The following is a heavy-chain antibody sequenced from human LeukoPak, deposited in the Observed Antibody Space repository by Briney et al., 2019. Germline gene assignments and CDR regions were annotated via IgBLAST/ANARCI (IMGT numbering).Heavy chain of an antibody. CDR2: INHSGST. J-gene: IGHJ6*02. CDR1: GGSFSGYY. Sequence: SETLSLTCAVYGGSFSGYYWSWIRQPPGKGLEWIGEINHSGSTNYNPSLKSRVTISVDTSKNQFSLKLSSVTAADTAVYYCARGGTGYSSSWYKYYYYGMDVWDQGTTVTVSS. V-gene: IGHV4-34*01. CDR3: ARGGTGYSSSWYKYYYYGMDV. D-gene: IGHD6-13*01.